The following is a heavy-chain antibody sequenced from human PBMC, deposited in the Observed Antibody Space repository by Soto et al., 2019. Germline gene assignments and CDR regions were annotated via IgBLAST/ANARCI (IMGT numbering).Heavy chain of an antibody. J-gene: IGHJ1*01. V-gene: IGHV1-2*04. Sequence: QVQLVQSGAEVKKPGASVKVSCKASGYTFTGYYMHWVRQAPGQGLEWMGWINPNSGGTNYAQKFQGWVTMNGDTSISTAYMELSRLRSDDTAVYYCARGDSSGWYGAEYFQHWGQGTLVTVSS. CDR1: GYTFTGYY. D-gene: IGHD6-19*01. CDR2: INPNSGGT. CDR3: ARGDSSGWYGAEYFQH.